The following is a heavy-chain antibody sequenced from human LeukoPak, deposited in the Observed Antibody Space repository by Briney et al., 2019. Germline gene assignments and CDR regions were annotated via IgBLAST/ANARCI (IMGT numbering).Heavy chain of an antibody. D-gene: IGHD2-2*02. CDR2: INPNSGGT. CDR3: ARDVARTISCYTD. V-gene: IGHV1-2*06. J-gene: IGHJ4*02. CDR1: GYTFTAYY. Sequence: ASVKVSCKASGYTFTAYYVHWVRQAPGQGLEWVGRINPNSGGTNYAQKFQGRVTMTRDTSISTAYMELSRLTSDDTAVYYCARDVARTISCYTDWGRGTLATVSS.